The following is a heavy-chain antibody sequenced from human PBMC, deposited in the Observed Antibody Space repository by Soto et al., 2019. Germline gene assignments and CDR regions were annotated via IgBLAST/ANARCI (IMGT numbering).Heavy chain of an antibody. CDR3: ARGPGWSASSTSFDY. CDR2: INHSGST. V-gene: IGHV4-34*01. D-gene: IGHD6-19*01. Sequence: SETLSLTCAVYGGSVSDYYWSWIRQPPGKGLEWIGEINHSGSTNYILSLKSRVTISVDTSKNQFSLKLRSVTAADTAVYYCARGPGWSASSTSFDYLDKGTRITVSS. CDR1: GGSVSDYY. J-gene: IGHJ4*02.